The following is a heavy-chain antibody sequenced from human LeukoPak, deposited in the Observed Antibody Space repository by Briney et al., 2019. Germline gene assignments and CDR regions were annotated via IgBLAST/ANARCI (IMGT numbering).Heavy chain of an antibody. V-gene: IGHV4-59*01. J-gene: IGHJ6*03. Sequence: SETLSLTCTVSGGSISTYYWTWIRQPTGKGLEWIGYVYYSGSTNYSPSLNSRVTMSVDTSKNQLSLKLTSVTAADTAVYYCARWYCSSDTCYHLDVWGKGTTVTFSS. CDR2: VYYSGST. D-gene: IGHD2-2*01. CDR3: ARWYCSSDTCYHLDV. CDR1: GGSISTYY.